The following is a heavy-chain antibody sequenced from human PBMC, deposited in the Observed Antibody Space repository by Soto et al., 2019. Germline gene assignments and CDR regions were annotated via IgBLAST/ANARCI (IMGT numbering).Heavy chain of an antibody. J-gene: IGHJ4*02. D-gene: IGHD3-22*01. V-gene: IGHV3-23*01. CDR2: ISGSGGST. CDR1: GFTFSSYA. CDR3: AKVGTMSYDSSGYYFDY. Sequence: GSLRLSCAASGFTFSSYAMSWVRQAPGKGLEWVSAISGSGGSTYYADSVKGRFTISRDNSKNTLYLQMNSLRAEDTAVYYCAKVGTMSYDSSGYYFDYWGQGTLVTVSS.